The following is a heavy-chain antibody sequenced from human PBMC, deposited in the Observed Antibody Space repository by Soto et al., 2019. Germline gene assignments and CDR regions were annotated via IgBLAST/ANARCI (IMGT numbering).Heavy chain of an antibody. D-gene: IGHD2-2*01. CDR1: GGTFSSYA. CDR2: LIPISGTA. J-gene: IGHJ6*02. CDR3: ARAQGSSTSVEISYYYYYGMDV. Sequence: QVQLVQSGAEVKKHGSSVKVSCKASGGTFSSYAISWVRQAPGQGLEWLGGLIPISGTANYAQKFQGRVTITADESKSTAYRELSSLISKDTAVYYCARAQGSSTSVEISYYYYYGMDVWGQGTKVTVSS. V-gene: IGHV1-69*01.